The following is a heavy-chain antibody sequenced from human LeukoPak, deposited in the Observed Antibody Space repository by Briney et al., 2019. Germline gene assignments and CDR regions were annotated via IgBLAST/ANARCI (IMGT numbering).Heavy chain of an antibody. Sequence: GGSLRLSCAASGFTFSSYGMHWVRQAPGKGLEWVAVISYDGSNKYYADSVKGRFTISRDNSKNTLYLQMNSLRAEDTAVYYCAKAGAYDSPAGRGTIYYGMDVWGQGTAVTVSS. CDR3: AKAGAYDSPAGRGTIYYGMDV. V-gene: IGHV3-30*18. J-gene: IGHJ6*02. CDR1: GFTFSSYG. CDR2: ISYDGSNK. D-gene: IGHD3-22*01.